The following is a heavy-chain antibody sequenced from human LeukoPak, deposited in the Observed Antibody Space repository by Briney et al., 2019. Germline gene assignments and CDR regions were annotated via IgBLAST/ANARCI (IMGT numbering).Heavy chain of an antibody. Sequence: GASVKVSCKASGYTFTSYDINWVRQATGQGLEWMGWMNPNSGNTGYAQKFQGRVTMTRNTSISTAYMELSSLRPEDTAVYYCATRRAVRGKKTNYYYYYMDVWGKGTTVTVSS. D-gene: IGHD3-10*01. CDR3: ATRRAVRGKKTNYYYYYMDV. CDR1: GYTFTSYD. J-gene: IGHJ6*03. CDR2: MNPNSGNT. V-gene: IGHV1-8*01.